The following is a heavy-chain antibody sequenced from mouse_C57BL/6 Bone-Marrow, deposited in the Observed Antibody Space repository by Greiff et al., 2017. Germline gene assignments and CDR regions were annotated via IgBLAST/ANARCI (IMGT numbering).Heavy chain of an antibody. CDR1: GYTFTSYG. CDR2: IYPGSGNT. V-gene: IGHV1-81*01. D-gene: IGHD1-1*01. J-gene: IGHJ2*01. CDR3: ARSTTAVVGDY. Sequence: QVQLQQSGAELARPGASVKLSCKASGYTFTSYGISWVKQRTGQGLEWIGAIYPGSGNTYYNEKFKGKATLTADKSSSTAYMELRSLTSEDSAVYFCARSTTAVVGDYWGQGTTLTVSS.